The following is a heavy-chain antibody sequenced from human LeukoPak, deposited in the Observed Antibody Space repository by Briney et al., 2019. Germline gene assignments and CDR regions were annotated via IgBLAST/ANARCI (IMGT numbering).Heavy chain of an antibody. J-gene: IGHJ6*03. CDR2: IYYSGST. CDR1: GGSISSYY. D-gene: IGHD6-19*01. V-gene: IGHV4-59*01. Sequence: SETLSLTCTVSGGSISSYYWSWIRQPPGKGLEWIGYIYYSGSTNYNPSLKSRVTISVDTSKNQFSLKLSSVTAADTAVYYCARGASIAVAGTHRYYYYYYMDVWGKGTTVTVSS. CDR3: ARGASIAVAGTHRYYYYYYMDV.